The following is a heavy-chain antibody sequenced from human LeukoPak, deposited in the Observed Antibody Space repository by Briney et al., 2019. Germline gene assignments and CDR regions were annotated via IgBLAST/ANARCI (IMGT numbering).Heavy chain of an antibody. J-gene: IGHJ4*02. D-gene: IGHD1-26*01. V-gene: IGHV3-23*01. Sequence: PGGSLRLSCAASGFTFSSSAMSWVRQAPGKGLEWDSAISNNGGYTYYADSVQGRFTISRDNSKNTLYLQVNSLRAEDTAVYYCAKGGKWDVTPFDYWGQGTLVTVSS. CDR3: AKGGKWDVTPFDY. CDR2: ISNNGGYT. CDR1: GFTFSSSA.